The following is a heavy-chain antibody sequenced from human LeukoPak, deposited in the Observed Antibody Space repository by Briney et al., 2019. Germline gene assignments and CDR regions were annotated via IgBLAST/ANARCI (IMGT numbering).Heavy chain of an antibody. Sequence: EASVKVSCKASGYTFTSYGISWVRQAPGQGLGWMGWISAYNGNTNYAQKLQGRVTMTTDTSTSTAYMELRSLRSDDTAVYYCARDPVLMVYAPHXYGMDVWGQGTTVTVSS. CDR2: ISAYNGNT. D-gene: IGHD2-8*01. J-gene: IGHJ6*02. V-gene: IGHV1-18*01. CDR3: ARDPVLMVYAPHXYGMDV. CDR1: GYTFTSYG.